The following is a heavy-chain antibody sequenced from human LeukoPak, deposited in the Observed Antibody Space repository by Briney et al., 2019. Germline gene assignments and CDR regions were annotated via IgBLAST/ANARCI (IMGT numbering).Heavy chain of an antibody. J-gene: IGHJ4*02. D-gene: IGHD3-10*01. V-gene: IGHV4-34*01. CDR3: ARTKTWFGELSFLDY. CDR2: INHSGST. CDR1: GGSFSGYY. Sequence: SETLSLTCAVYGGSFSGYYWSWIRHPPGKGLEWIGEINHSGSTNYNPSLKSRVTISVDTSKNQFSLKLSSVTAADTAVYYCARTKTWFGELSFLDYWGQGTLVTVSS.